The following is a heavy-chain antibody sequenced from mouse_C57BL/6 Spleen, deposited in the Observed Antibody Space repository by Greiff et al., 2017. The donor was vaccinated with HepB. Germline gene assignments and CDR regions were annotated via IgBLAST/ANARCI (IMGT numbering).Heavy chain of an antibody. CDR3: AIKGKDDGYYGAMDY. J-gene: IGHJ4*01. D-gene: IGHD2-3*01. CDR2: INPNYGTT. V-gene: IGHV1-39*01. Sequence: VQLKESGPELVKPGASVKISCKASGYSFTDYNMNWVKQSNGKSLEWIGVINPNYGTTSYNQKFKGKATLTVDQSSSTAYMQLNSLTSEDSAVYYCAIKGKDDGYYGAMDYWGQGTSVTVSS. CDR1: GYSFTDYN.